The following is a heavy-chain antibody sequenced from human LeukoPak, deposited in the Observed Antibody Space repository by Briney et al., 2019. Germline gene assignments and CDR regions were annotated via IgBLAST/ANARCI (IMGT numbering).Heavy chain of an antibody. V-gene: IGHV1-24*01. Sequence: GASVKVSCKVSGYTLTELSMHWVRQAPGKGLEWMGGFDPEDGETIYAQKFQGRVTMTEDTSTDTAYMELSSLRSEDTAVYYCARGPIAVAGRALSCDDYWGQGTLVTVSS. CDR1: GYTLTELS. J-gene: IGHJ4*02. CDR2: FDPEDGET. D-gene: IGHD6-19*01. CDR3: ARGPIAVAGRALSCDDY.